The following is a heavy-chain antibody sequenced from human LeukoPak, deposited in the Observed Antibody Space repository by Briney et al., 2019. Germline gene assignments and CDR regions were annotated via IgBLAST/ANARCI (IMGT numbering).Heavy chain of an antibody. CDR1: GGSFSGYY. V-gene: IGHV4-34*01. CDR3: ARVGRYYDILTTYYYMDV. Sequence: SETLSLTCAVYGGSFSGYYWSWIRQPPGKGLEWIGEINHSGSTNYNPSLKSRVTMSVDTSKNQFSLKLSSVTAADTAVYYCARVGRYYDILTTYYYMDVWGKGTTVTVS. CDR2: INHSGST. D-gene: IGHD3-9*01. J-gene: IGHJ6*03.